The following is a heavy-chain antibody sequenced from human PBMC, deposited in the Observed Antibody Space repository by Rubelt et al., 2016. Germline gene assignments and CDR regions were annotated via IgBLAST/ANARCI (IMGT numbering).Heavy chain of an antibody. Sequence: RQAPGKGLEGVSAISGRGGSTYYADSVKGRFTISRDNSKNTLYLQMNSLRAEDTAVYYCARRVGYFDYWGQGTLVTVSS. V-gene: IGHV3-23*01. J-gene: IGHJ4*02. CDR2: ISGRGGST. D-gene: IGHD1-26*01. CDR3: ARRVGYFDY.